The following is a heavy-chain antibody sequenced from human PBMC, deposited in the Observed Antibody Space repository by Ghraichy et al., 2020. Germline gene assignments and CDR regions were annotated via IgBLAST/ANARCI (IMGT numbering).Heavy chain of an antibody. V-gene: IGHV1-18*04. D-gene: IGHD5-24*01. CDR3: ARGINYFDP. Sequence: ASVKVSCKASGYTFTNYGITWVRQAPGQGLEWMGWNTTSSGNTHSAQKLQGRVTMTVDTVTSTVYMELRSLRSDDTAVYYCARGINYFDPWGQGTLVTVSS. J-gene: IGHJ5*02. CDR2: NTTSSGNT. CDR1: GYTFTNYG.